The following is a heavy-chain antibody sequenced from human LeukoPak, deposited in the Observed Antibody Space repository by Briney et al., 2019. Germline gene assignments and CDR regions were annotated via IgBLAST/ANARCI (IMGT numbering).Heavy chain of an antibody. CDR3: ARASGITAAGTLFDY. Sequence: GGSLRLSCAASGFTFSNYGMHWVRQAPGKGPEWVAVIWYDGTNKYADSVKGRFTISRDNSKNTLYLQMNSLRGEDTAVYYCARASGITAAGTLFDYWGQGTLVTVSS. CDR1: GFTFSNYG. D-gene: IGHD6-13*01. J-gene: IGHJ4*02. V-gene: IGHV3-33*01. CDR2: IWYDGTNK.